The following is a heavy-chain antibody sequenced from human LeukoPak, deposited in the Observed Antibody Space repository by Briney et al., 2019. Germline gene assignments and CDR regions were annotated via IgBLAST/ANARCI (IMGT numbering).Heavy chain of an antibody. Sequence: SETLSLTCAVYGGSFSGYYWSWIRQPPGEGVEWIGEINHSGSTNYNPSLKSRVTISVDTSKNQFSLKLSSVTAADTAVYYCARGVRKSVVVVAAIRWFDPWGQGTLVTVSS. CDR3: ARGVRKSVVVVAAIRWFDP. CDR1: GGSFSGYY. D-gene: IGHD2-15*01. J-gene: IGHJ5*02. CDR2: INHSGST. V-gene: IGHV4-34*01.